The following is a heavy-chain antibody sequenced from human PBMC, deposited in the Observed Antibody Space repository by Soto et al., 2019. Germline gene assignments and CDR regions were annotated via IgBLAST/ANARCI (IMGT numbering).Heavy chain of an antibody. V-gene: IGHV3-30*03. Sequence: GGSLRLSCAASGFTFSSYGMHWVRQAPGKGLEWVAVISYDGSNKYYADSVKGRFTISRDNSKNTLYLQMNSLRAEDTAVYYCAREGDYGSGSYFDYWGQGTLVTVSS. CDR2: ISYDGSNK. CDR3: AREGDYGSGSYFDY. D-gene: IGHD3-10*01. J-gene: IGHJ4*02. CDR1: GFTFSSYG.